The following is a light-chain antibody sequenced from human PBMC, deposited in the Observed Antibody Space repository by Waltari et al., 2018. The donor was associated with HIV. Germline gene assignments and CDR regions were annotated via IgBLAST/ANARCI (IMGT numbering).Light chain of an antibody. J-gene: IGKJ2*01. CDR3: QQYYLVPYT. CDR1: QSLLYGSNNKND. Sequence: DVVMTQYPDSLTVSVGERATLNCKSSQSLLYGSNNKNDLAWYQQKPGHRPKLLIYWASTRQSGVPDRFSGSGSGTDFSLTISSLQAEDVAVYYCQQYYLVPYTFGQGTKLEIK. V-gene: IGKV4-1*01. CDR2: WAS.